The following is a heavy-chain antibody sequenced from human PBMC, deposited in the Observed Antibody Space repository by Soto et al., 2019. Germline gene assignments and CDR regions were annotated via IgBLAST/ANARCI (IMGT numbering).Heavy chain of an antibody. V-gene: IGHV3-23*01. CDR3: AKALGYCSGGSCPGSYYFDC. J-gene: IGHJ4*02. Sequence: GGSLRLSCAASGFTFSSYAMSWVRQAPGKGLEWVSAISGSGGSTYYADSVKGRFTISRDNSKNTLYLQMNSLRAEDTAVYYCAKALGYCSGGSCPGSYYFDCWGQGTLVTVSS. CDR1: GFTFSSYA. CDR2: ISGSGGST. D-gene: IGHD2-15*01.